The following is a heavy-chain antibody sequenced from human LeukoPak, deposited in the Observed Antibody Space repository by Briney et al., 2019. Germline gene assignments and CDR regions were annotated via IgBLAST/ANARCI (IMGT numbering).Heavy chain of an antibody. D-gene: IGHD6-13*01. CDR2: IYSSGST. J-gene: IGHJ3*02. CDR3: AAGYSSSYDAFDI. Sequence: SWETLSLTCTVSGGSISRYYRSWIRQPAGKGLAWIGRIYSSGSTNYHPSLKSRVTMSVDTSKNQFSLKLSSVTAADTAVYYCAAGYSSSYDAFDIWGQWTMVTVSS. V-gene: IGHV4-4*07. CDR1: GGSISRYY.